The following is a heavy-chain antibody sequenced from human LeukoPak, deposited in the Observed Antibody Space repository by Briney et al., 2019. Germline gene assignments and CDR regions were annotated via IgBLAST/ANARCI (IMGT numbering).Heavy chain of an antibody. CDR3: AKERYCSGGNRYPDDN. CDR1: GFIFTDYG. J-gene: IGHJ4*02. D-gene: IGHD2-15*01. V-gene: IGHV3-30*02. CDR2: IRYDEKN. Sequence: GGSLRLSCAASGFIFTDYGMHWVRQAPGKGLDWVAFIRYDEKNYYADSVKGRFTISRDNSKNTLYLQMSSLRVEDTAIYYCAKERYCSGGNRYPDDNWGQGTLVTVSS.